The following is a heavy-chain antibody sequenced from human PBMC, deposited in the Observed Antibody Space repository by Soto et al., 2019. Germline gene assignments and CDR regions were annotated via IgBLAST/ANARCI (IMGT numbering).Heavy chain of an antibody. Sequence: PGESLKISCAASGFTFSSYWMHWVRQAPGKGLVWVSRINSDGSSTSYADSVKGRFTISRDNAKNTLYLQMNSLRAEDTAVYYCARDTSVGRSWYWWFDPWGQGTLVTVSS. CDR2: INSDGSST. V-gene: IGHV3-74*01. D-gene: IGHD6-13*01. CDR1: GFTFSSYW. J-gene: IGHJ5*02. CDR3: ARDTSVGRSWYWWFDP.